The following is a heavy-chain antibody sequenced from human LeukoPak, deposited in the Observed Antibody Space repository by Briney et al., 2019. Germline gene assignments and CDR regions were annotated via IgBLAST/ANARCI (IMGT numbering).Heavy chain of an antibody. CDR1: GASIGSYY. D-gene: IGHD6-13*01. V-gene: IGHV4-59*01. J-gene: IGHJ4*02. CDR3: ASGPYPAAGTDHQFDY. Sequence: SETLSLTCTVSGASIGSYYWSWIRQPPGKGLEWIGYIYYSGSTKYNPSLKSRVTISVDTSKSQFSLKVSSVTAEDTAVYYCASGPYPAAGTDHQFDYWGQGTLVTVSS. CDR2: IYYSGST.